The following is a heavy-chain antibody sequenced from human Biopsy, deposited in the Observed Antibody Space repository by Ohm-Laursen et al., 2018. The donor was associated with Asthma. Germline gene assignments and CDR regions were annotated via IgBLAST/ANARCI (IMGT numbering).Heavy chain of an antibody. D-gene: IGHD6-13*01. J-gene: IGHJ4*02. CDR1: GTHFGSYN. Sequence: SLRLSCSASGTHFGSYNMHWARQAPGKGLEWVAVITFDGSTQHYGDSVKGRFTISGDNPKKSVYLQLDSLRVEDTAVYYCARGYSTSWYFGYWGQGTLVTVSS. CDR3: ARGYSTSWYFGY. V-gene: IGHV3-30-3*01. CDR2: ITFDGSTQ.